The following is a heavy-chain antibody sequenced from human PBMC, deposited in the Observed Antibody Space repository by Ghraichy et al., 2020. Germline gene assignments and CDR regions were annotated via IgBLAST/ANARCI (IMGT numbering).Heavy chain of an antibody. D-gene: IGHD1-14*01. J-gene: IGHJ4*02. CDR1: GFTFSNHG. CDR2: IWYDGSNE. V-gene: IGHV3-33*01. Sequence: GGSLRLSCVASGFTFSNHGMHWVRQAPGKGLEWVAVIWYDGSNEYYADSVKGRFTVSRDNSKNMLYLQMNSLRAEDTAVYYCVRDIRGFYTEFWGQGTLVTVSS. CDR3: VRDIRGFYTEF.